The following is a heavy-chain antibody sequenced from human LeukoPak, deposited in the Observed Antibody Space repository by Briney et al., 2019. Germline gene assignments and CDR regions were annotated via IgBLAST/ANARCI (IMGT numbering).Heavy chain of an antibody. J-gene: IGHJ6*03. CDR3: ARHGHYDFGREFYSYYYQRAV. V-gene: IGHV4-38-2*02. D-gene: IGHD3-3*01. CDR1: GYSISCGYY. Sequence: PSETLSLTCTVSGYSISCGYYWGWIRQPPGKGLEWIGCIYHSGSTYYNPSLKSRVTISVETSKNQFSLKLSSVIASDTAGSYCARHGHYDFGREFYSYYYQRAVWGKGTTVTVSS. CDR2: IYHSGST.